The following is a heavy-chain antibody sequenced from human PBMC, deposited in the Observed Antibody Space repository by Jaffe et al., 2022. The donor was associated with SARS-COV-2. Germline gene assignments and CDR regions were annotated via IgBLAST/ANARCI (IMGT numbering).Heavy chain of an antibody. D-gene: IGHD1-7*01. CDR3: ARDPWSRFITGTRLDY. CDR2: MSFDGSDQ. Sequence: QVQLVESGGGVVQPGGSLRLSCEASGFTFSKSTMHWVRQAPGKGLEWLAVMSFDGSDQYYRDSVRGRFTISRDNSKNTLYLQMNSLSSEDTAVYYCARDPWSRFITGTRLDYWGQGTLVTVSS. J-gene: IGHJ4*02. CDR1: GFTFSKST. V-gene: IGHV3-30-3*01.